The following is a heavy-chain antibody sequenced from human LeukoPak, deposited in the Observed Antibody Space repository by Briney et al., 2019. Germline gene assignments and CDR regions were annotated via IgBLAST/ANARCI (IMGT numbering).Heavy chain of an antibody. Sequence: GGSLRLSCAASGLTFSSYGMHWARQAPGKGLEWVAVISYDGSNKYYADSVKGRFTISRDNSKNTLYLQMNSLRAEDTAVYYCAKDRGYIVATITYDYWGQGTLVTVSS. CDR2: ISYDGSNK. V-gene: IGHV3-30*18. CDR1: GLTFSSYG. D-gene: IGHD5-12*01. CDR3: AKDRGYIVATITYDY. J-gene: IGHJ4*02.